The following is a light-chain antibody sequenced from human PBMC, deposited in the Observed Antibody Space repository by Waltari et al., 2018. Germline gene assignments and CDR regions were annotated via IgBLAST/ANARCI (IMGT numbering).Light chain of an antibody. J-gene: IGKJ1*01. CDR3: QQTNSFART. V-gene: IGKV1-12*01. CDR1: QGIDNW. CDR2: SAS. Sequence: DIQMTQSPSFVSASVGDRVTITCRASQGIDNWLAWYQQKPGKAPKFLIYSASSLQSGVPSRFVGSGSGTDFILTISRLQPEDFATYYCQQTNSFARTFGQGTKVAIK.